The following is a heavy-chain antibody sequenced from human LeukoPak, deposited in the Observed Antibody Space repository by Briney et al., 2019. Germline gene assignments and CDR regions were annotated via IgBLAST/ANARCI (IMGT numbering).Heavy chain of an antibody. CDR3: ARGWYSSGFDY. Sequence: GGSLRLSCAASGFTFSNYALSWVRQAPGKGLEWVSDISGSGGSTYYADSVKGRFTISRDNSKNTLYLQMNSLRAEDTAVYYCARGWYSSGFDYWGQGTLVTVSS. CDR1: GFTFSNYA. J-gene: IGHJ4*02. CDR2: ISGSGGST. V-gene: IGHV3-23*01. D-gene: IGHD6-19*01.